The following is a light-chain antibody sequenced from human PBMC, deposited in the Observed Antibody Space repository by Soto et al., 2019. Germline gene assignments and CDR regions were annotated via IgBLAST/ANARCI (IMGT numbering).Light chain of an antibody. J-gene: IGKJ5*01. CDR2: DAY. V-gene: IGKV3-11*01. Sequence: EIVLTQSPATLSLSPGESATLSCRASQSVTKYLIWYQQKPGQAPRLLISDAYYRATGIQARFSGSGSGTDFTLTISSLEPEDFALYYCQQRSNWPITFGQGTRLEIK. CDR1: QSVTKY. CDR3: QQRSNWPIT.